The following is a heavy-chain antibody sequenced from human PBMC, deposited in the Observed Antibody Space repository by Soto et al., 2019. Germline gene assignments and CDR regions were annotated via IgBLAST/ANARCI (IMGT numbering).Heavy chain of an antibody. CDR1: GFTFSSYG. CDR3: ARDGLRYFDWLSPHFDY. CDR2: IWYDGSNK. V-gene: IGHV3-33*01. J-gene: IGHJ4*02. Sequence: PMRLSCAASGFTFSSYGMHRVRQAPGKGLEWVAVIWYDGSNKYYADSVKGRFTISRDNSKNTLYLQMNSLRAEDAAVYYCARDGLRYFDWLSPHFDYWGQGTLVTVSS. D-gene: IGHD3-9*01.